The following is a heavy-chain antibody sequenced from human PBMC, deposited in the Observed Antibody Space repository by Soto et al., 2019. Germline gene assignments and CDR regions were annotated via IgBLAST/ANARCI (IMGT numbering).Heavy chain of an antibody. J-gene: IGHJ4*02. CDR2: TRGSGGDT. D-gene: IGHD1-26*01. CDR3: VKGHSHSYYYFDY. V-gene: IGHV3-23*01. CDR1: GFTFSFCA. Sequence: EVQLLESGGGLVQPGGSLRLSCAASGFTFSFCAMNWVRQAPGKGLEWVSSTRGSGGDTYYTDSVRGRFTISRDNSKNTLYLQMISLRVEDTAVYYCVKGHSHSYYYFDYWGQGTLVTVSS.